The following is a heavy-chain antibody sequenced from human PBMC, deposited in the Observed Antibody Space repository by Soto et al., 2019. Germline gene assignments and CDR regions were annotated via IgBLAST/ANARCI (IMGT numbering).Heavy chain of an antibody. Sequence: QVQLVQSGAEVKKPGSSVKVSCKASGGTFSSYAISWVRHAPGQGLKWMGGIIPISGTANYAQKFQGRVKITADEATSTGYMEMSSMRSEDTAVYYCARVQGSSTSWKIYYCYYYGMDVWGQGATVTVSS. CDR1: GGTFSSYA. D-gene: IGHD2-2*01. J-gene: IGHJ6*02. CDR3: ARVQGSSTSWKIYYCYYYGMDV. V-gene: IGHV1-69*01. CDR2: IIPISGTA.